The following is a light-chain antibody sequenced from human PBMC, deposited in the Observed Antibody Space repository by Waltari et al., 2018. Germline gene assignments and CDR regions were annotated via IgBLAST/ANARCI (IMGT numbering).Light chain of an antibody. CDR3: CSYAGPDNHVV. CDR1: SSDIGGLNY. J-gene: IGLJ2*01. V-gene: IGLV2-11*02. Sequence: QSALTQPRSVSGSPAQSVTISCSGTSSDIGGLNYVSWYQQYPGKAPQLIIYDVNKRPPGVPDRFSGSKSGNTASLTISGLQTEDEADYYCCSYAGPDNHVVFGGGTKMTVL. CDR2: DVN.